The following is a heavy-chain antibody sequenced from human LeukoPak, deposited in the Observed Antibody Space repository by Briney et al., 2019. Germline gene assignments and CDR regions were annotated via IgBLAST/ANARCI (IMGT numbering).Heavy chain of an antibody. CDR2: ISVFNDNT. CDR1: GYTFTSYG. CDR3: ARDIEQEMAKEDFDYYYMDV. J-gene: IGHJ6*03. Sequence: ASVKVSCKASGYTFTSYGITWVRQAPGQGLEWMGWISVFNDNTNEAQKFQDRVIMTADTSTGTAYMELRSLRSDDTAVYYCARDIEQEMAKEDFDYYYMDVWGKGTTVTVSS. D-gene: IGHD5-24*01. V-gene: IGHV1-18*01.